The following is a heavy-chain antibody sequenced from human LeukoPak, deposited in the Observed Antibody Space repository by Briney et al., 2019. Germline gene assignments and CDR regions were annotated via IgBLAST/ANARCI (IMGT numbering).Heavy chain of an antibody. J-gene: IGHJ4*02. CDR2: ISAYNGNT. Sequence: ASVMVSCKASGYTFTSYGISWVRQAPGQGLEWMGWISAYNGNTNYAQKLQGRVTMTTDTSTSTAYMELRSLRAEDTAVYYCAVSQGIVVVRYWGQGTLVTVSS. CDR3: AVSQGIVVVRY. CDR1: GYTFTSYG. V-gene: IGHV1-18*01. D-gene: IGHD2-2*01.